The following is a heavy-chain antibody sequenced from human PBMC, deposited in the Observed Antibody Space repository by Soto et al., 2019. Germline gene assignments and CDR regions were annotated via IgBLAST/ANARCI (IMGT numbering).Heavy chain of an antibody. V-gene: IGHV5-51*01. J-gene: IGHJ3*02. Sequence: PGESLKISCQGSGYSFTSYWIGWVRQMPGKGLEWMGIIYPGDSDTRYSPSSQGQVTISAGKSISTAYLQWSSLKASDTAMYYCVRHSGYDRDDAFDIWGQGTMVTVSS. D-gene: IGHD5-12*01. CDR1: GYSFTSYW. CDR2: IYPGDSDT. CDR3: VRHSGYDRDDAFDI.